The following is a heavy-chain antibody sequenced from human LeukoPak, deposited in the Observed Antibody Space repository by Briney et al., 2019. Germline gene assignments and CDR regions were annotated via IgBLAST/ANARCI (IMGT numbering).Heavy chain of an antibody. Sequence: GGSLRLSCAVSGFNFRSHWMNWVRQAPGKGLEWVSSIRSGSSYIYYADSVKGRFTISRDNAKNSLYLQVNSLRTEDTAVYYCARDDFLTGYGDYYYGMDVWGQGTTVTVSS. D-gene: IGHD3-9*01. CDR2: IRSGSSYI. V-gene: IGHV3-21*04. CDR3: ARDDFLTGYGDYYYGMDV. J-gene: IGHJ6*02. CDR1: GFNFRSHW.